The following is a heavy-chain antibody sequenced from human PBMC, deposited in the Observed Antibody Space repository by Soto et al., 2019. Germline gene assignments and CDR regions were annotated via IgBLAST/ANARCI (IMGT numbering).Heavy chain of an antibody. V-gene: IGHV5-10-1*01. D-gene: IGHD6-13*01. CDR3: VRQYRSSLDQWGY. CDR2: IDPSDSKT. J-gene: IGHJ4*02. Sequence: GESLKIACKASEYRFTSYDRSWVRQMPGKGLEWMGRIDPSDSKTDYSPSFQGHVAISVDRSTNTAYLQWRSLKASDTAMYSCVRQYRSSLDQWGYCGQGTPVTVSS. CDR1: EYRFTSYD.